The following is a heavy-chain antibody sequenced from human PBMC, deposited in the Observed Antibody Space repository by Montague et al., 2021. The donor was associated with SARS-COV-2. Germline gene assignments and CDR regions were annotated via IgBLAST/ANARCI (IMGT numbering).Heavy chain of an antibody. CDR3: ARDSGGLDYYGSGSYYRYFDY. D-gene: IGHD3-10*01. J-gene: IGHJ4*02. CDR1: GFTFSSYE. Sequence: SLRLSCAASGFTFSSYEMNWVRQAPGKGLEWVSYISSSGSTIYYADSVKGRFTISRDSAKNSLYLQMNSLRAEDTAVYYCARDSGGLDYYGSGSYYRYFDYWGQGTLVTVSS. CDR2: ISSSGSTI. V-gene: IGHV3-48*03.